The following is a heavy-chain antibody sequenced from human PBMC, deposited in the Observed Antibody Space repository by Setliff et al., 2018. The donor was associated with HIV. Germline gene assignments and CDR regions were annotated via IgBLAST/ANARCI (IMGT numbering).Heavy chain of an antibody. Sequence: PSQTLSLTCAVYGGSLSDSYYNWFRQPPGEGLEWIGEIRHSGRTSYNSSLKSRVTMSVDASKNHISLTLTSLTAADTAVYYCARDQRLPGVQPPYWYFDLWGRGTLVTVSS. D-gene: IGHD6-25*01. V-gene: IGHV4-34*01. CDR2: IRHSGRT. CDR1: GGSLSDSY. CDR3: ARDQRLPGVQPPYWYFDL. J-gene: IGHJ2*01.